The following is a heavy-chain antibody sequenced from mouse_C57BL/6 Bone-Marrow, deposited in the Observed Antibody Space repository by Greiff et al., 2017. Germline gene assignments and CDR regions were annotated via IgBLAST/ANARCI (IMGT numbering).Heavy chain of an antibody. CDR3: ASWDWFAY. V-gene: IGHV1-50*01. CDR2: IDPSDSYT. CDR1: GYTFTSYW. J-gene: IGHJ3*01. Sequence: QVQLQQPGAELVKPGASVKLSCKASGYTFTSYWMQWVNQRPGQGLEWIGEIDPSDSYTNYNQKFKGKATLTVDTSYSTAYMQLSSLTSEDSAVYYCASWDWFAYWGQGTLVTVSA. D-gene: IGHD4-1*01.